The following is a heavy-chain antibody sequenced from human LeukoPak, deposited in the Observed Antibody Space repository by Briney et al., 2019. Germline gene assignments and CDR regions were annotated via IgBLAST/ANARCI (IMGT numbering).Heavy chain of an antibody. CDR2: IIPIFGTA. CDR3: ARGAWIQLWSFFDY. CDR1: GGTFSSYA. Sequence: SVKVSCKASGGTFSSYAISWVRQAPGQGLEWMGGIIPIFGTANYAQKFQGRVTITTDESTSTAYMELSSLRSEDTAVYYCARGAWIQLWSFFDYWGQGTLVTVSS. J-gene: IGHJ4*02. D-gene: IGHD5-18*01. V-gene: IGHV1-69*05.